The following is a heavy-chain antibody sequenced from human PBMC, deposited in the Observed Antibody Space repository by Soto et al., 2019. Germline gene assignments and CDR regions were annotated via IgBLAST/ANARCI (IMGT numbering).Heavy chain of an antibody. CDR1: GGSISSSSYY. J-gene: IGHJ4*02. CDR3: ARHEAGSGSYGKDFDY. CDR2: IYYSGST. Sequence: TSETLSLTCSVAGGSISSSSYYWGWIRQPPGKGLEWIGSIYYSGSTYYNPSLKSRVTISVDTSKNQFSLKLSSVTAADTAVYYCARHEAGSGSYGKDFDYWGQGTLVTVSS. V-gene: IGHV4-39*01. D-gene: IGHD1-26*01.